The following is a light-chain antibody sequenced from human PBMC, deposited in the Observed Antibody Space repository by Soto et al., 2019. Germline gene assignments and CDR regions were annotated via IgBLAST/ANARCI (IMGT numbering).Light chain of an antibody. J-gene: IGLJ2*01. V-gene: IGLV2-14*01. Sequence: QSALTQPASVSGSPGQSITISCTGTSSDVGGYDYVSWYQQHPGKAPKLMIYDVSNRPSGVSNRFSGSKSGNTASLTISGLQDEEEADYYCSSQTTSGTRVFGGGTKLTVL. CDR2: DVS. CDR1: SSDVGGYDY. CDR3: SSQTTSGTRV.